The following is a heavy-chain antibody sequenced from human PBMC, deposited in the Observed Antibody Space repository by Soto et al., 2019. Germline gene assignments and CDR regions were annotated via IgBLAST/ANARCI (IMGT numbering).Heavy chain of an antibody. Sequence: SVKVSCKASGGTFSSYAISWVRQAPGQGLEWMGGIIPIFGTANYAQKFQGRVTITADESTSTAYMELSSLRSEDTAVYYCARGGPDLATIGSFDYWGQGTLVTVSS. CDR3: ARGGPDLATIGSFDY. V-gene: IGHV1-69*13. CDR1: GGTFSSYA. J-gene: IGHJ4*02. D-gene: IGHD3-16*01. CDR2: IIPIFGTA.